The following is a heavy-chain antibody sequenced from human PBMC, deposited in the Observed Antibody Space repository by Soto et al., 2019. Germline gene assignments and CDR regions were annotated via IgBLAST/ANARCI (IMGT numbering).Heavy chain of an antibody. CDR1: RYTFISYD. D-gene: IGHD4-4*01. CDR2: MSPKSANT. CDR3: ARSPSWETTVTPYYWDY. J-gene: IGHJ4*02. V-gene: IGHV1-8*01. Sequence: QLQLVQSGAEVKKPGASVKVSCKASRYTFISYDINWVRHATGQGLEWMGWMSPKSANTGYAQNFQGRVTMTRNTSISTAYMELSSLRAEDTAVYYCARSPSWETTVTPYYWDYWGQGTLVTVSP.